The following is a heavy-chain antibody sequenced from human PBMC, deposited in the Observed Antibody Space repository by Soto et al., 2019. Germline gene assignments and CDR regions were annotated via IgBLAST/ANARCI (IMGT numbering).Heavy chain of an antibody. D-gene: IGHD3-22*01. CDR2: ISAYNGNT. V-gene: IGHV1-18*01. CDR3: ARVGAYDSSGYPDY. CDR1: GCTFTSYG. Sequence: ASVKVSCKASGCTFTSYGISWVRQAPGQGLEWMGWISAYNGNTNYAQKLQGRVTMTTDTSTSTAYMELRSLRSDDTAVYYCARVGAYDSSGYPDYWGQGTLVTVSS. J-gene: IGHJ4*02.